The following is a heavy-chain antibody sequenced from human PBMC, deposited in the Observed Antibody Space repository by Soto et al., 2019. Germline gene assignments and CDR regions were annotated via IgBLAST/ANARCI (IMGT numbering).Heavy chain of an antibody. J-gene: IGHJ6*02. D-gene: IGHD2-2*01. CDR1: GGTFSSYA. V-gene: IGHV1-69*13. CDR3: ARGRGYCSSTSCPYGMDV. Sequence: GASVKVSCKASGGTFSSYAISWVRQAPGQGLEWMGGIIPIFGTANYAQKFQGRVTITADESTSTAYMELSSLRSEDTAVSYCARGRGYCSSTSCPYGMDVWGQGTTVTVSS. CDR2: IIPIFGTA.